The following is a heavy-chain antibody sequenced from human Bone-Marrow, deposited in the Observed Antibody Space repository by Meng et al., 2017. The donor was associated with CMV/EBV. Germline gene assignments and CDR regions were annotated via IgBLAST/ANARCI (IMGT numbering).Heavy chain of an antibody. CDR1: GFTFSDYY. V-gene: IGHV3-11*01. CDR3: ARDPGYGRSWFDP. J-gene: IGHJ5*02. CDR2: ISRSGSNI. D-gene: IGHD5-12*01. Sequence: GESLKISCAASGFTFSDYYMIWIRQAPGKGLEWVSYISRSGSNIYYADSVKGRFTISRDNAKNSLYLQMNSLRAEDTAVYYCARDPGYGRSWFDPWGQGTPVTVSS.